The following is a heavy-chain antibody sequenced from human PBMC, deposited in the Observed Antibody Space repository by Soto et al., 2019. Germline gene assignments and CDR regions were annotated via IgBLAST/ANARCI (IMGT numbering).Heavy chain of an antibody. CDR2: IYYSGST. J-gene: IGHJ6*02. D-gene: IGHD3-10*01. V-gene: IGHV4-30-4*01. Sequence: TLSLTCTVSGGSISSGDYYWSWIRQPPGKGLEWIGYIYYSGSTYYNPSLKSRVTISVDTSKNQFSLKLSSVTAADTAVYYCARESRFGELTYYYGMDVWGQGTTVTVSS. CDR1: GGSISSGDYY. CDR3: ARESRFGELTYYYGMDV.